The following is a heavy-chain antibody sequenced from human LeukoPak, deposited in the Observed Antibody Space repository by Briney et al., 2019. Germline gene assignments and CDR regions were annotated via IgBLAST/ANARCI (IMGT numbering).Heavy chain of an antibody. J-gene: IGHJ6*03. D-gene: IGHD2-2*01. CDR3: AKDCCSSTSFPPEYYMDV. V-gene: IGHV3-33*06. Sequence: GGSLRLSCAASGFTFSSYDMHWVRQAPGKGLEWVAVIWYDGSNKYYADSVKGRFTISRDNSKNTLYLQMNSLRAEDTAVYYCAKDCCSSTSFPPEYYMDVWGKGTTVTVSS. CDR2: IWYDGSNK. CDR1: GFTFSSYD.